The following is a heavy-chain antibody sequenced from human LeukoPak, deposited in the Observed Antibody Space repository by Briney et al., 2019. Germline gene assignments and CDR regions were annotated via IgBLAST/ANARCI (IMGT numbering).Heavy chain of an antibody. CDR2: ISAYNGNT. Sequence: ASVKVSCKASGYTFTSYGISWVRQAPGQGLEWMGRISAYNGNTNYAQKLQGRVTMTTDTSTSSAYMELRSLRSDDTAVYYCARDDPYYYDSQNDYWGQGALVTVSS. CDR1: GYTFTSYG. D-gene: IGHD3-22*01. V-gene: IGHV1-18*01. J-gene: IGHJ4*02. CDR3: ARDDPYYYDSQNDY.